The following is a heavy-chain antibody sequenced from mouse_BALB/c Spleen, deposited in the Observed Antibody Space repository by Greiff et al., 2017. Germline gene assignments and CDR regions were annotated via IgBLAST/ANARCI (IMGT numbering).Heavy chain of an antibody. Sequence: VQLQQSGAGLVKPGASVKMSCKASGYTFTSYWMHWVKQRPGQGLEWIGYINPSTGYTEYNQKFKDKATLTADKSSSTAYMQLSSLTSEDSAVYYCASYDYVYYFDYWGQGTTLTVSS. D-gene: IGHD2-4*01. CDR2: INPSTGYT. CDR1: GYTFTSYW. CDR3: ASYDYVYYFDY. V-gene: IGHV1-7*01. J-gene: IGHJ2*01.